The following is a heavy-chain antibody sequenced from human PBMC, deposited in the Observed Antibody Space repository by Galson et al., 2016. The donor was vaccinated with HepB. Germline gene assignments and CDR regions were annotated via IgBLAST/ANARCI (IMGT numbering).Heavy chain of an antibody. CDR2: ISFDGSNK. CDR1: GFTFSSYG. V-gene: IGHV3-30*18. CDR3: AKDKVDDYGDYVPLGD. D-gene: IGHD4-17*01. Sequence: SLRLSCAASGFTFSSYGMHWVRQAPGKGLEWVAVISFDGSNKFYADSVKGRFTISRDNSKNTLFLQMNSLRAEDTAVYYCAKDKVDDYGDYVPLGDWGQGTLLTVSS. J-gene: IGHJ4*02.